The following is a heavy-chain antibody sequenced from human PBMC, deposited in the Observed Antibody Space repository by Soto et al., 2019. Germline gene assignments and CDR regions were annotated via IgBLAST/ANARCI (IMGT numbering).Heavy chain of an antibody. CDR3: ARAGGTTVTGLWHFDS. Sequence: GGSLRLSCEASGFTFNTYSMHWVRQPPGKGLEWLAAIWYDGTQKYYADSVKGRFIISRDNSKKTLYLEMNSLRAEDTAVYYCARAGGTTVTGLWHFDSWGQGTLVTVS. CDR1: GFTFNTYS. CDR2: IWYDGTQK. V-gene: IGHV3-33*01. J-gene: IGHJ4*02. D-gene: IGHD4-17*01.